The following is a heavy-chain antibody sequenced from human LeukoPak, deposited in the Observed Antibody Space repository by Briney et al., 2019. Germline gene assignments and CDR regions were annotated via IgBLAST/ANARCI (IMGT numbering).Heavy chain of an antibody. V-gene: IGHV1-8*01. D-gene: IGHD3-9*01. CDR3: ARGTRGDILTGYSLGY. Sequence: ASVKVSCKASGYTSTSYDINWVRQATGQGLEWMGWMNPNSGNTGYAQKFQGRVTMTRNTSISIAYMEVSSLRSEDTAVYYCARGTRGDILTGYSLGYWGQGTLVTVSS. J-gene: IGHJ4*02. CDR2: MNPNSGNT. CDR1: GYTSTSYD.